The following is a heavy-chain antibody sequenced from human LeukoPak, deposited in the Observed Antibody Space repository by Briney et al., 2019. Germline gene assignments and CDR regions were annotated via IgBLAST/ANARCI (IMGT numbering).Heavy chain of an antibody. CDR3: ARAGDSSGYVGRGYI. J-gene: IGHJ3*02. Sequence: GGSLRLSCAASGFTFSSYWMHWGRQAPGTGLVWVSRINSDGSSTSYADSVKGRFTISRDNAKNTLYLQMNSLRAEDTAVYYCARAGDSSGYVGRGYIWGQGTMVTVSS. CDR2: INSDGSST. V-gene: IGHV3-74*01. CDR1: GFTFSSYW. D-gene: IGHD3-22*01.